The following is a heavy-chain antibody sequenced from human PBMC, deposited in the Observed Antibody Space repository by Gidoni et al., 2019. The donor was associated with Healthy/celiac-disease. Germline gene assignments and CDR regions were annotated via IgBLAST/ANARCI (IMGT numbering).Heavy chain of an antibody. J-gene: IGHJ4*02. Sequence: EVQMLESGGGLVQPGGSLRLPCAASGFHFSSYAMSWVRQAPGKGREWVSAISGSGGSTYYADSVKGRFTISRDNSKNTLYLQMNSLRAEDTAVYYCAKGADYGDYLVIAWGQGTLVTVSS. V-gene: IGHV3-23*01. CDR3: AKGADYGDYLVIA. CDR2: ISGSGGST. CDR1: GFHFSSYA. D-gene: IGHD4-17*01.